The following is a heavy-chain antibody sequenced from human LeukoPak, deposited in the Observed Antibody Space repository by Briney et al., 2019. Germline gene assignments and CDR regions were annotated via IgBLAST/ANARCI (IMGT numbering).Heavy chain of an antibody. CDR2: INPSGGST. Sequence: ASVKVSCKASGYTFTSYYMHWVRQAPGQGLEWMGIINPSGGSTTYAQKFQGRVTMTRDASTSTVYMELGSLRSEETAVYYCARGRAVGVRAGFDYWGQGILVTVSS. CDR1: GYTFTSYY. J-gene: IGHJ4*02. D-gene: IGHD1-26*01. CDR3: ARGRAVGVRAGFDY. V-gene: IGHV1-46*03.